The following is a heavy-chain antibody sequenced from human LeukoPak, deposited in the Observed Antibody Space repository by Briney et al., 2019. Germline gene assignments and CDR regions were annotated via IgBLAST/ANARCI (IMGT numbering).Heavy chain of an antibody. Sequence: SETLSLTCTVSGGSISSGGYYWSWIRQHPGKGLEWIGYIYYSGSTYYNPSLKSRVTISVDTSKNQFSLKLSSVTAADTAVYYCARSGDLRVAADFDYWGQGTLVTVSS. D-gene: IGHD6-19*01. CDR3: ARSGDLRVAADFDY. CDR1: GGSISSGGYY. CDR2: IYYSGST. J-gene: IGHJ4*02. V-gene: IGHV4-31*03.